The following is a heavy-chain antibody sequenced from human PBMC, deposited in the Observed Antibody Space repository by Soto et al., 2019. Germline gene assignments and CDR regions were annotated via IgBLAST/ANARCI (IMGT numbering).Heavy chain of an antibody. V-gene: IGHV3-33*01. Sequence: GGSLRLSCAASGFTFSSYGMHWVRQAPGKGLEWVAVIWYDGSNKYYADSVKGRFTISRDNSKNTLYLQMNSLRAEDTAVYYCAREGSWFGELYPPYYYYGMDVWGQGTTVTVSS. CDR2: IWYDGSNK. D-gene: IGHD3-10*01. CDR3: AREGSWFGELYPPYYYYGMDV. J-gene: IGHJ6*02. CDR1: GFTFSSYG.